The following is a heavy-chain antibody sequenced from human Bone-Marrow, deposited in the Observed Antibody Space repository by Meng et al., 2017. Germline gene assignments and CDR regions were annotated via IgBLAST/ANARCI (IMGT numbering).Heavy chain of an antibody. V-gene: IGHV1-8*03. D-gene: IGHD6-19*01. J-gene: IGHJ1*01. CDR1: GYTFTSYD. CDR3: ARDPEQWLVLRYFQH. CDR2: MNPNSGNT. Sequence: ASVKVSCKASGYTFTSYDINWVRQATGQGLEWMGWMNPNSGNTGYAQKFQGRVTITRNTSISTAYMELSSLRSEDTAVYYCARDPEQWLVLRYFQHWGQGTLVTVSS.